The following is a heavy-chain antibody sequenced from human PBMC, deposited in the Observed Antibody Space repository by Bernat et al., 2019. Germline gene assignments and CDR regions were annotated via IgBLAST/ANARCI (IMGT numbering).Heavy chain of an antibody. CDR3: ARVGYSGYDSDY. D-gene: IGHD5-12*01. CDR1: GGSISSSSYY. Sequence: QLQLQESGPGLVKPSGTLSLTCTVSGGSISSSSYYWGWIRQPPGKGLEWIGSIYYSGSTYYNPSLKSRVTISVDTSKNQFSLKLSSVTAADTAVYYCARVGYSGYDSDYWGQGTLVTVSS. J-gene: IGHJ4*02. V-gene: IGHV4-39*01. CDR2: IYYSGST.